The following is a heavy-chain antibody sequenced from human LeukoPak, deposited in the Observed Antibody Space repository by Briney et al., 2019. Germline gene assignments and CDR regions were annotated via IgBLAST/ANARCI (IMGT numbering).Heavy chain of an antibody. D-gene: IGHD6-13*01. Sequence: SETLSLTCTVSGGSVTDTYWSWIRQPPGKGLEWIAYVHYNGRADYNPSLKSRVTMSVDTSKDQFSLRLTSVTAADTAVYYCAREGYSSNWYDYWGQGTLVTVSS. J-gene: IGHJ5*01. V-gene: IGHV4-59*02. CDR2: VHYNGRA. CDR3: AREGYSSNWYDY. CDR1: GGSVTDTY.